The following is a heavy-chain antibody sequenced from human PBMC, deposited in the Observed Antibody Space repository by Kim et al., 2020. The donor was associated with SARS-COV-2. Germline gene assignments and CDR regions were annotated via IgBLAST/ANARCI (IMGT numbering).Heavy chain of an antibody. D-gene: IGHD2-2*01. CDR1: GGSFIGYY. V-gene: IGHV4-34*01. CDR3: ARVSCSSTSCYWLDV. CDR2: INHSGST. Sequence: SETLSLTCAVYGGSFIGYYWTWILQPPGKGLEWIGEINHSGSTNYNPSLKSRVTISVDTSKKQFSLKLSSVTAADTAVYYCARVSCSSTSCYWLDVWGQG. J-gene: IGHJ6*02.